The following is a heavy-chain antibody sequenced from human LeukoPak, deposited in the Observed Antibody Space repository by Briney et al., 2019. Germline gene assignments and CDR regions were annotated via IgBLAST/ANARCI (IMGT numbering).Heavy chain of an antibody. CDR1: GFTFSSYS. CDR3: ARDMVSGWYRYYFDY. Sequence: GGSLRLSCAASGFTFSSYSMNWVRQAPGKGLEWVSYISSSSTIYYADSVKGRFTISRDNAKNSLYLQMNSLRAEDTAVYYCARDMVSGWYRYYFDYWGQGTLVTVSS. CDR2: ISSSSTI. D-gene: IGHD6-19*01. V-gene: IGHV3-48*01. J-gene: IGHJ4*02.